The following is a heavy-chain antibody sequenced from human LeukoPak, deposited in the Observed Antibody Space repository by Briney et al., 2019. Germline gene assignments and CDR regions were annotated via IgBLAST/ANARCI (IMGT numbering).Heavy chain of an antibody. CDR2: ISYDGSNK. V-gene: IGHV3-30*03. J-gene: IGHJ4*02. CDR1: GFTFSSYG. D-gene: IGHD2-15*01. CDR3: ATADCSGGSCYAFDY. Sequence: GGSLRPSCAASGFTFSSYGMHWVRQAPGKGLEWVAVISYDGSNKYYADSVKGRFTISRDNSKNTLYLQMNSLRAEDTAVYYCATADCSGGSCYAFDYWGQGTLVTVSS.